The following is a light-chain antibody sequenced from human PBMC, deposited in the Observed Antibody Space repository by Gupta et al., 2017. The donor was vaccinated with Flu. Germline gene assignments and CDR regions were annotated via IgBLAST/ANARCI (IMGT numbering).Light chain of an antibody. V-gene: IGKV3-11*01. CDR1: QSAGNY. CDR3: QQRSDLPMYT. J-gene: IGKJ2*01. Sequence: EIVLTQSPVTLSLSPGERAVLSCRASQSAGNYLAWYQQRPGQAPRLLMYDASKRAAGTPARFSGSGSGTDFTLTITTLEPEDFAVYYCQQRSDLPMYTFGQGTKLEIK. CDR2: DAS.